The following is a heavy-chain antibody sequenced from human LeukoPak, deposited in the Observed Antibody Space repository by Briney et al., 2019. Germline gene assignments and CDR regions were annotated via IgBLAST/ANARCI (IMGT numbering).Heavy chain of an antibody. CDR2: IAWNSGSI. J-gene: IGHJ3*02. CDR1: GFTFDNYA. D-gene: IGHD4-11*01. V-gene: IGHV3-9*01. Sequence: GGSLRLSCAASGFTFDNYAMHWVRQAPGKGLEWVSGIAWNSGSIGYADSVKGRFTISRDNAKNSLYLQMNSLRAEDTALYYCASYSTSDAFDIWGQGTMVTVSS. CDR3: ASYSTSDAFDI.